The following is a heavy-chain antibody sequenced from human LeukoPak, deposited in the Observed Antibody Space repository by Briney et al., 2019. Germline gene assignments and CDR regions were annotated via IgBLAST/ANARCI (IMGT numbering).Heavy chain of an antibody. J-gene: IGHJ3*02. CDR2: ISAYNGNT. V-gene: IGHV1-18*01. D-gene: IGHD3-22*01. CDR3: ARVPFYDSSVPDAFDI. CDR1: GYTFTSYG. Sequence: ASVKVSCKASGYTFTSYGISWVRQAPGQGLEWMGWISAYNGNTNYAQKLQGRVTMTTDTSTSTAYMELRSLRSDDTAVYYCARVPFYDSSVPDAFDIWGQGTMVTVSS.